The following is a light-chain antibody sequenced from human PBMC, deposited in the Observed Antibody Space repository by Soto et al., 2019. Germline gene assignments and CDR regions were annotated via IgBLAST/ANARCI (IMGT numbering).Light chain of an antibody. Sequence: DIQVTQSPSSVSASVGDRVTITCRASEDINNGLAGYQQKPGKAPKLLIYTTSNLQSGVPSRFSGSGSGTDFTLTISSLQPEDFATYYCQQANSFPLTFGGGTKVEIK. CDR3: QQANSFPLT. J-gene: IGKJ4*01. CDR1: EDINNG. CDR2: TTS. V-gene: IGKV1D-12*01.